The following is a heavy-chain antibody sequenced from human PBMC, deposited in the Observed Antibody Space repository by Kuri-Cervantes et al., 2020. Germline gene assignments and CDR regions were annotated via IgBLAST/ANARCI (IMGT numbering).Heavy chain of an antibody. CDR2: IGIAGET. J-gene: IGHJ4*02. D-gene: IGHD3-22*01. CDR1: GFTFSGYD. Sequence: GGSLRLSCAASGFTFSGYDMHWVRQATGKGLEWVSSIGIAGETYYLGSVKGRFTISRDNGNNSLYLQMNSPRAGDTAVYYCAKDYYDTSGAYWGQGTLVTVSS. CDR3: AKDYYDTSGAY. V-gene: IGHV3-13*01.